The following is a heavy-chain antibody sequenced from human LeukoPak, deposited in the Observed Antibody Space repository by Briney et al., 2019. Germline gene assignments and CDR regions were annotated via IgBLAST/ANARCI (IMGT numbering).Heavy chain of an antibody. J-gene: IGHJ6*02. V-gene: IGHV3-21*01. CDR3: ARDRSYYGSGTPYYYGMDV. Sequence: GGSLRLSCAASGFTFSSYSMNWVRQAPGKGLEWVSSISSSSSYIYYADSVKGRFTISRDNAKISLYLQMNSLRAEDTAVYYCARDRSYYGSGTPYYYGMDVWGQGTTVTVSS. CDR1: GFTFSSYS. CDR2: ISSSSSYI. D-gene: IGHD3-10*01.